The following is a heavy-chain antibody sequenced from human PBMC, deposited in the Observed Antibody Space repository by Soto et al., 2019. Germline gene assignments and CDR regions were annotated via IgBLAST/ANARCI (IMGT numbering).Heavy chain of an antibody. CDR1: GFTFSSYA. J-gene: IGHJ4*02. CDR3: ARVGEQWLEHIPLDY. V-gene: IGHV3-30*04. D-gene: IGHD6-19*01. CDR2: ISYDGSNK. Sequence: QVQLVESGGGVVQPGRSLRLSCAASGFTFSSYAMHWVRQAPGKGLEWVAVISYDGSNKYYADSVKGRFTISRDNSKNTLYLQMNSLRAEDTAVYYCARVGEQWLEHIPLDYWGQGTLVTVSS.